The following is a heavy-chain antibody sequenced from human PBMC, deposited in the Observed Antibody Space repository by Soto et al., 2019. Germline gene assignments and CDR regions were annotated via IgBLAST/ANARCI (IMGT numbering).Heavy chain of an antibody. CDR1: GGSISSYY. D-gene: IGHD3-3*01. V-gene: IGHV4-59*05. Sequence: SETLSLTCTVSGGSISSYYWSWIRQPPGKGLEWIGGIYYSGSTYYNPSLKSRVTVSVDTSKNQFSLKLSSVTAADTAVYICVSGYPWFGFDYWGRGTLVTVSS. J-gene: IGHJ4*02. CDR3: VSGYPWFGFDY. CDR2: IYYSGST.